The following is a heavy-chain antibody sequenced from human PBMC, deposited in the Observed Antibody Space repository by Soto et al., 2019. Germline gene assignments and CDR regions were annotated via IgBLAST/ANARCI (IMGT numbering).Heavy chain of an antibody. Sequence: PGGSLRLSCAASGFTFRSFTMNWVRQAPGKGLEWVSTISSNSAYIYYTDALRGRFTISRDNAKGSLHLQMNSLRAEDTAVYYCTRDASRDSSARGWFDPWGPGTLVTVSS. J-gene: IGHJ5*02. D-gene: IGHD6-13*01. CDR3: TRDASRDSSARGWFDP. CDR1: GFTFRSFT. CDR2: ISSNSAYI. V-gene: IGHV3-21*01.